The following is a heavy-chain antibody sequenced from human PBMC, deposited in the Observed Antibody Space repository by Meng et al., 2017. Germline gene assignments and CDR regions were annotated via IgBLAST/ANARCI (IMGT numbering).Heavy chain of an antibody. V-gene: IGHV4-61*01. CDR2: IYYSGST. Sequence: VQVQESGPGLVRPAETLSLTCTVSGGAVRSGSYYWSWIRQPPGQGLEWIGYIYYSGSTNYNPSLKSRVTISVDTSKNQFSLKLSSVTAADTAVYYCARAIAVAGITIDYWGQGTLVTVSS. CDR1: GGAVRSGSYY. CDR3: ARAIAVAGITIDY. J-gene: IGHJ4*02. D-gene: IGHD6-19*01.